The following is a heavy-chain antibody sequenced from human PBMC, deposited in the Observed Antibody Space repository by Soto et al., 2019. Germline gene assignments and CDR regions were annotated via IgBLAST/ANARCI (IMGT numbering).Heavy chain of an antibody. Sequence: QVQLVQSGAEVKKPGSSVKVSCKASGGTFSSYTISWVRQAPGQGLEWMGRIIPILGIANYAQKFQGRVTITADKXTXTXXMELSSLRSEDTAVYYCARDDAGYCSGGSCSNLDYWGQGTLVTVSS. J-gene: IGHJ4*02. D-gene: IGHD2-15*01. CDR2: IIPILGIA. CDR3: ARDDAGYCSGGSCSNLDY. V-gene: IGHV1-69*08. CDR1: GGTFSSYT.